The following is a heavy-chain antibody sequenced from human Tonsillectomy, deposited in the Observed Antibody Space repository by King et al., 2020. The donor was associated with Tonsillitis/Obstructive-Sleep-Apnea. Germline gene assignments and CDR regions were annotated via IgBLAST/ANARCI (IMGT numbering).Heavy chain of an antibody. CDR2: ISYDGSNK. V-gene: IGHV3-30*04. CDR1: GFPFSTYA. J-gene: IGHJ5*02. Sequence: VQLVESGGAVIQPGRSLRVSCAASGFPFSTYAMHWFRQAPGKGLEWVAVISYDGSNKYYADSVKGRFTISRDNSKNTLYLRMNSLRAEDTAVYYGARPTEDHYYDIRDYYPNCFDPWGQGPLVSVSS. D-gene: IGHD3-22*01. CDR3: ARPTEDHYYDIRDYYPNCFDP.